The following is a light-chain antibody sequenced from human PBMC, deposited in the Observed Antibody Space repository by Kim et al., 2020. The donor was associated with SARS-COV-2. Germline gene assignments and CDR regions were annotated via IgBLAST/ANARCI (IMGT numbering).Light chain of an antibody. CDR1: RSDVGSYDR. Sequence: QSALTQPPSVSGSPGQSVTISCTGTRSDVGSYDRVSWYQLAPGTAPKRLIYEVCKRPSGVPDRFSGSKSGNTASLTISGLQAEDEAEYYCNSHTSSTAFVFGPGTKVTVL. CDR3: NSHTSSTAFV. CDR2: EVC. V-gene: IGLV2-18*02. J-gene: IGLJ1*01.